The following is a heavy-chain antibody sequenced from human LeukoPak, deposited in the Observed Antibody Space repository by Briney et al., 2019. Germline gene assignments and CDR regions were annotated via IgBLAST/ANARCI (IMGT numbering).Heavy chain of an antibody. CDR3: AKDKHSGYDWSRWFNP. V-gene: IGHV3-9*01. D-gene: IGHD5-12*01. J-gene: IGHJ5*02. CDR2: ISWNSGNI. Sequence: GRSLRLSCAASGFTFDDYAMHWVRQAPGKGLEWVSGISWNSGNIDYADSVEGRFTISRDNAKNSLYLQMNSLRAEDTALYYCAKDKHSGYDWSRWFNPWGQGTLVTVSS. CDR1: GFTFDDYA.